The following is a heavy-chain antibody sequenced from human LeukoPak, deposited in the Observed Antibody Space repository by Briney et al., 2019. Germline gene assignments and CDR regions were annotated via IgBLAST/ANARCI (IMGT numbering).Heavy chain of an antibody. CDR2: ITTSNDYI. D-gene: IGHD3-10*01. Sequence: GSLRLSCAASGFTFSTYSMNWVRQAPGKGLEWVSSITTSNDYIHYADSVKGRFTISKDNAKNSLYLQMNSLRAEDTAIYYCTRDQNFYGSGRGFDPWGQGTLVTVSS. J-gene: IGHJ5*02. CDR3: TRDQNFYGSGRGFDP. CDR1: GFTFSTYS. V-gene: IGHV3-21*06.